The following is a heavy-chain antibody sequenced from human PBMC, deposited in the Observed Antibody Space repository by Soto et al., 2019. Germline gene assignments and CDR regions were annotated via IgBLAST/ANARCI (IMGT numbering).Heavy chain of an antibody. Sequence: VGSLRLSCAASGFIFTNYAMNWVRQPPGKGLEWVAAVSGGGTNTHYAGSVKGRFTISTDNSKDTLYLQMHSLRAEDTALYYCAKCKCGSTASDDAFDIWGQGTMLTVSS. J-gene: IGHJ3*02. CDR1: GFIFTNYA. V-gene: IGHV3-23*01. D-gene: IGHD6-6*01. CDR3: AKCKCGSTASDDAFDI. CDR2: VSGGGTNT.